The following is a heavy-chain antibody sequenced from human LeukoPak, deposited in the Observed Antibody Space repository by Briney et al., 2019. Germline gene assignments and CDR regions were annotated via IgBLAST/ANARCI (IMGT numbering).Heavy chain of an antibody. V-gene: IGHV1-18*01. CDR1: GGTFSSYA. CDR3: AREVVIEPAVAYYYYGMDV. Sequence: ASVKVSCKASGGTFSSYAISWVRQTPGQGLAWMGWISTYNGHTNYEEKLQGRVTMTTDTSTNTAYMELRSLRSDDTAVYYCAREVVIEPAVAYYYYGMDVWGQGTTVTVSS. D-gene: IGHD1-14*01. J-gene: IGHJ6*02. CDR2: ISTYNGHT.